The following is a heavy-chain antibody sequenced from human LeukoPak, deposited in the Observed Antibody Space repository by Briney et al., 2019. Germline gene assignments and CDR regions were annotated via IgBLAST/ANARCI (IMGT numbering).Heavy chain of an antibody. Sequence: GSMRLSCAASGFTFSSYWMSWIRQPPGKGLEWIGYIYYSGSTNYNPSLKSRVTISVDTSKNQFSLKLSSVTAADTAVYYCARGGRYVFDYWGQGTLVTVSS. CDR2: IYYSGST. J-gene: IGHJ4*02. CDR1: GFTFSSYW. CDR3: ARGGRYVFDY. D-gene: IGHD3-16*01. V-gene: IGHV4-59*01.